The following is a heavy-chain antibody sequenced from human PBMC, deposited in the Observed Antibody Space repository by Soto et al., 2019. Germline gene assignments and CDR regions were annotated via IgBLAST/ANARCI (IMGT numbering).Heavy chain of an antibody. Sequence: GGSLRLSCAAAGFSCNRCWMHWVRQAPGKGLVWVSRINSDGSTTSYADSVKGRFTISRDNAKNTLYLQMNSLRAEDTAVYYCTGLPYWGQGTLVTVSS. J-gene: IGHJ4*02. CDR1: GFSCNRCW. V-gene: IGHV3-74*01. CDR3: TGLPY. CDR2: INSDGSTT.